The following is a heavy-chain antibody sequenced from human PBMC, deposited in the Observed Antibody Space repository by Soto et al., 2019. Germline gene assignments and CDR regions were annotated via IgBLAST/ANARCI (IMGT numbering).Heavy chain of an antibody. J-gene: IGHJ6*03. Sequence: EVQLVESGGGLVQPGGSLRLSCAASGFTFSSYWMNWVRQAPGKGLEWVANIKQAGSDIYYVDSVKGRFTISRDNAKNSLQLQMNSLTAEDTAVYYCARAHGDYRSGVGWYMDVWGKGTTVTVSS. CDR1: GFTFSSYW. V-gene: IGHV3-7*01. CDR2: IKQAGSDI. CDR3: ARAHGDYRSGVGWYMDV. D-gene: IGHD4-17*01.